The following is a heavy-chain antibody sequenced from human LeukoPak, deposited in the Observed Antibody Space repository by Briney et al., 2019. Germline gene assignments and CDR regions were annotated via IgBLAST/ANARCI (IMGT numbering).Heavy chain of an antibody. V-gene: IGHV1-46*01. CDR3: ARHSPYNWKFDP. Sequence: ASVKVSCKASGYTFTSHFMHWVRQAPGQGLEWMGIINPKGGSTSYTQKFQGRVTMTRDTSTSTVYMELSSLRSEDTAVYYCARHSPYNWKFDPWGQGTLVTVPS. D-gene: IGHD1-20*01. J-gene: IGHJ5*02. CDR2: INPKGGST. CDR1: GYTFTSHF.